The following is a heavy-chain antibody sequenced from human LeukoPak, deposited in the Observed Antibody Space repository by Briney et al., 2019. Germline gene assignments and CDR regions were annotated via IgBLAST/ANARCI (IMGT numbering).Heavy chain of an antibody. Sequence: GGSLRLSCAASGFTFSSYSMNWVRQAPGKGLEWVSYISSSSSTIYYADSVKGRFTISRDNAKNTLYLQMNSLTVEDTAVYYCGRGMRDYYGLDYWGQGILVTVSS. CDR1: GFTFSSYS. CDR2: ISSSSSTI. J-gene: IGHJ4*02. D-gene: IGHD3-10*01. CDR3: GRGMRDYYGLDY. V-gene: IGHV3-48*04.